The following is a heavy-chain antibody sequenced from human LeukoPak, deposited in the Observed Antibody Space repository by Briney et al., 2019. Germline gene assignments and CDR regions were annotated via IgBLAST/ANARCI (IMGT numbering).Heavy chain of an antibody. CDR1: GGSISIYY. V-gene: IGHV4-4*07. CDR3: ARQVATKGEWAFDV. D-gene: IGHD5-12*01. Sequence: SETLSLTCTVSGGSISIYYWSWIRQPAGKGLEWIGRIYTSGSTNYNPSLKSRVTMSVDTSKNQFSLKLSSVTAADTAVYYCARQVATKGEWAFDVWGQGTMVTVSS. CDR2: IYTSGST. J-gene: IGHJ3*01.